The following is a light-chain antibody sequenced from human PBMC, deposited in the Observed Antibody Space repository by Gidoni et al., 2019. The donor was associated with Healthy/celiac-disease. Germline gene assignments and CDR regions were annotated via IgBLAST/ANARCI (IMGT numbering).Light chain of an antibody. CDR1: QSVSSSY. CDR2: GAS. CDR3: QQYGSSLPYT. J-gene: IGKJ2*01. Sequence: DIVLTQSPGTLSLSPGERATLSCRASQSVSSSYLAWYQQKPGQAPRLLIYGASSRATGIPDRFSGSGSGTDFTLTISRLEPEDFAVYYCQQYGSSLPYTFXQXTKLEIK. V-gene: IGKV3-20*01.